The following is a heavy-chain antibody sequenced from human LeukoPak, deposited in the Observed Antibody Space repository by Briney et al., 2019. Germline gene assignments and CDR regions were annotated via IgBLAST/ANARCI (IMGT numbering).Heavy chain of an antibody. CDR3: ARFDHVWETHGMDAFDL. CDR2: IYHSEST. J-gene: IGHJ3*01. V-gene: IGHV4-38-2*01. D-gene: IGHD3-16*01. CDR1: GYSISRGYS. Sequence: PSETLSLTRGVSGYSISRGYSWGWIRQPPGKGLEWIGNIYHSESTHYNPSLKSRVTISPDTSKNQFSLKLTSVTASDTAVYYCARFDHVWETHGMDAFDLWGQGTMVTVSS.